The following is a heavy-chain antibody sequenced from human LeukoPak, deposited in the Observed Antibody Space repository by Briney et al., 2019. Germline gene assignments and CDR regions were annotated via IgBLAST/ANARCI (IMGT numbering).Heavy chain of an antibody. V-gene: IGHV3-21*01. D-gene: IGHD2-2*01. CDR2: ISGSGANT. CDR3: ARGLVVPAAISYYYYYGMDV. Sequence: PGGSLRLSCAASGFTFSTYGMNWVRQAPGKGLEWVSGISGSGANTYYADSVKGRFTISRDNAKNSLYLQMNSLRAEDTAVYYCARGLVVPAAISYYYYYGMDVWGQGTTVTVSS. J-gene: IGHJ6*02. CDR1: GFTFSTYG.